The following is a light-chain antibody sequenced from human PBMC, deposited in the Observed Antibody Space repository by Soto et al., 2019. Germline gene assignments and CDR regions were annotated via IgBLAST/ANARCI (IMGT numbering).Light chain of an antibody. CDR1: QSVSSR. V-gene: IGKV3-20*01. J-gene: IGKJ3*01. CDR3: QQYGGSPFT. Sequence: EIVMTQSPATLSVSPGERATLSCRASQSVSSRLAWYQQKRGQAPRLLIYDASTRATGIPDRFSGTGSGTDFALTISRLETDDSAVYYCQQYGGSPFTFGPGTKVDIK. CDR2: DAS.